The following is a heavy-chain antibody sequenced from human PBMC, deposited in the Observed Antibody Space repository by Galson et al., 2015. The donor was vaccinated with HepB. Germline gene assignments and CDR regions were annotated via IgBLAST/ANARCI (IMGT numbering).Heavy chain of an antibody. CDR1: GYTFTSYA. CDR2: INAGNGNT. J-gene: IGHJ3*02. CDR3: AREGPLDAFDI. Sequence: SVKASCKASGYTFTSYAMHWVRQAPGQRLEWMGWINAGNGNTKYSQKFQGRVIITRDTSASTAYMELSSLRSEDTAVYYCAREGPLDAFDIWGQGTMVTVSS. V-gene: IGHV1-3*01.